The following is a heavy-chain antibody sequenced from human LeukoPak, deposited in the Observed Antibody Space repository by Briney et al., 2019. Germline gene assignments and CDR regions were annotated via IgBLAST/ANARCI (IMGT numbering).Heavy chain of an antibody. CDR3: AKDMDTLVRGVIFN. J-gene: IGHJ4*02. D-gene: IGHD3-10*01. Sequence: GRSLGLSCAGSGLMFDDYAMHWVRQAPGKGLEWVSGISWNSGSIGYADSVKGRFTISRDNAKNSLYLQMNSLRAEDTALYYCAKDMDTLVRGVIFNWGQGTLVTVSS. CDR2: ISWNSGSI. V-gene: IGHV3-9*01. CDR1: GLMFDDYA.